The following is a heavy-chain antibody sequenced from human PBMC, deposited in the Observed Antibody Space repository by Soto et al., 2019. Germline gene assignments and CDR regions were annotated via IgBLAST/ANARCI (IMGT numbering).Heavy chain of an antibody. CDR3: AKVPNYYGSGALDY. D-gene: IGHD3-10*01. J-gene: IGHJ4*02. V-gene: IGHV3-23*01. CDR1: GFTFSSYA. CDR2: ISGSGGST. Sequence: PGESLKISCAASGFTFSSYAMSWVRQAPGKGLEWVSAISGSGGSTYYADSVKGRFTISRDNSKNTLYLQMNSLRAEDTAVYYCAKVPNYYGSGALDYWGQGTLVTSPQ.